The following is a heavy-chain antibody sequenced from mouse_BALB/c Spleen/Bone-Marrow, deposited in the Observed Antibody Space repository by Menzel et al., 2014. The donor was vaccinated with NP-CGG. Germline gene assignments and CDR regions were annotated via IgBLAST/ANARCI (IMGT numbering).Heavy chain of an antibody. CDR2: ISNGGGST. D-gene: IGHD3-1*01. CDR1: GFTFSSYT. Sequence: EVMLVESGGGLVQPGGSLKLSCAASGFTFSSYTMSWVRQTPEKRLEWVAYISNGGGSTYYPDTVKGRFTFSRDNAKNILYLQMSSLKSEDTAMYYCARHVGNPYAMDYWGQGTSVTVSS. CDR3: ARHVGNPYAMDY. V-gene: IGHV5-12-2*01. J-gene: IGHJ4*01.